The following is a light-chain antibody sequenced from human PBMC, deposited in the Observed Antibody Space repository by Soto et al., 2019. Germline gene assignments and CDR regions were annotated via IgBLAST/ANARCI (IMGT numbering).Light chain of an antibody. CDR3: QQSYSTPYT. CDR2: AAS. Sequence: DIQMTQSPSSLSASVGDRVTITCRAGQSISSYLNWYQQKPEKAPKLLIYAASSLQSGVPLRFSASGFGTDFTLTISSLQPEDFATYYCQQSYSTPYTFGQGTKLEIK. J-gene: IGKJ2*01. CDR1: QSISSY. V-gene: IGKV1-39*01.